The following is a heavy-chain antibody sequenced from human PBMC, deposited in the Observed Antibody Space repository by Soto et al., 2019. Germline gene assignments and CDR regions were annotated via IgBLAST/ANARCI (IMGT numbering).Heavy chain of an antibody. D-gene: IGHD2-15*01. CDR3: ARRRYCLTGRCFPNWFDS. CDR2: IYKSATT. J-gene: IGHJ5*01. CDR1: GDSISSVDYF. V-gene: IGHV4-30-4*01. Sequence: PSETLSLTCSVSGDSISSVDYFWAWIRQPPGQALEYIGYIYKSATTYYNPSFESRVAISLDTSKSQLSLNVTSVTAADTAVYFCARRRYCLTGRCFPNWFDSWGPGTLVTVFS.